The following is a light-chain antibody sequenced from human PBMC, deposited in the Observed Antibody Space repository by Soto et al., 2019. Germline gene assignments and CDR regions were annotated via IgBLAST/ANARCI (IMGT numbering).Light chain of an antibody. V-gene: IGLV2-23*01. CDR1: SSDIGTYNL. Sequence: QSALTQPASVSGSPGQSITISCTGSSSDIGTYNLVSWYQQHPGKAPKLIIYEASERPSGVSNRFSGSKSGNTASLTISGLQTDDEADYSCCSYAGASVVVFGGGTKLTVL. CDR2: EAS. J-gene: IGLJ2*01. CDR3: CSYAGASVVV.